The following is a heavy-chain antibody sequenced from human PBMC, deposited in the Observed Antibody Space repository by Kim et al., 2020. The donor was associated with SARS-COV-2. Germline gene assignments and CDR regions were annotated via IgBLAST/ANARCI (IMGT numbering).Heavy chain of an antibody. D-gene: IGHD3-10*01. J-gene: IGHJ6*02. Sequence: KGRFTISRDNSKNTLYLQMGSLRAEDMAVYYCAREVRGVIPYYYYYGMDVWGQGTTVTVSS. CDR3: AREVRGVIPYYYYYGMDV. V-gene: IGHV3-64*01.